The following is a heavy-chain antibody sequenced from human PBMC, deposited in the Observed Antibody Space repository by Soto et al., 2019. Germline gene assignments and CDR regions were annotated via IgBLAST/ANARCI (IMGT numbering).Heavy chain of an antibody. J-gene: IGHJ4*02. V-gene: IGHV4-39*01. CDR2: IDYSGNI. CDR1: GGSITSSGSA. CDR3: ARHIHNQGFEYYFDS. D-gene: IGHD1-1*01. Sequence: SETLSLTCNASGGSITSSGSAWGWIRQTPGKGLEWIGTIDYSGNIYYIPSLKSRITISVDTSKNQISLKLSSVTAADTAVYYCARHIHNQGFEYYFDSWGQGTLVTVSS.